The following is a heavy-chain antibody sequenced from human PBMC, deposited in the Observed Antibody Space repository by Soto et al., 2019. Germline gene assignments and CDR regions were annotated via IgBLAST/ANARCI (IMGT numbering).Heavy chain of an antibody. D-gene: IGHD6-6*01. V-gene: IGHV4-4*02. Sequence: QVQLQESGPGLVKPSGTLSLTCAVSSGSISSSNWWSWVRQPPGKGLEWIGEIYHSGSTNYNPSLKSRVTISVDKSKNQCSLKLTSVTAAETAVYYCARVRVSSSYSFGFDPWGQGTLVTVSS. CDR1: SGSISSSNW. J-gene: IGHJ5*02. CDR3: ARVRVSSSYSFGFDP. CDR2: IYHSGST.